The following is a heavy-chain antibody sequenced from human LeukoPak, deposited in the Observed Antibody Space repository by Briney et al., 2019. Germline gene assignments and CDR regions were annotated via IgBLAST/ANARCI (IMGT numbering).Heavy chain of an antibody. CDR3: ARGRAYYDFWSGYYPESDFDY. Sequence: SETLSLTCTVSGGSISSGGYYWSWIRQHPGKGPEGIGYIYYSGSTYYNPSLKSRVTISVDTSKNKFSLKLSSVTATDTAVYYCARGRAYYDFWSGYYPESDFDYWGQGTLVTVSS. D-gene: IGHD3-3*01. J-gene: IGHJ4*02. CDR1: GGSISSGGYY. V-gene: IGHV4-31*03. CDR2: IYYSGST.